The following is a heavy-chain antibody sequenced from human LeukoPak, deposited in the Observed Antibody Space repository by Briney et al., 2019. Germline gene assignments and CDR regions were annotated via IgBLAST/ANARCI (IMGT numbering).Heavy chain of an antibody. J-gene: IGHJ3*02. V-gene: IGHV3-48*04. CDR2: ISSSSSTI. Sequence: GGSLRLSCAASGFTFSSYSMNWVRQAPGKGLEWVSYISSSSSTIYYADSVKGRFTISRDNAKNSLYLQMNSLRAEDTAVYYCARAVGYCSSTSCSDAFDIWGQGTMVTVSS. D-gene: IGHD2-2*01. CDR3: ARAVGYCSSTSCSDAFDI. CDR1: GFTFSSYS.